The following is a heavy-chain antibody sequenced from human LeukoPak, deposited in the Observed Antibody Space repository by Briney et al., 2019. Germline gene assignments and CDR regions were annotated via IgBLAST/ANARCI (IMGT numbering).Heavy chain of an antibody. V-gene: IGHV4-39*07. CDR1: GGSINGNDYY. CDR3: ARTNYYFYYRDV. J-gene: IGHJ6*03. D-gene: IGHD2-8*01. Sequence: SETLSLTCTVSGGSINGNDYYWGWIRQPPGKGLEWIGRIYFRGSTYYNPSLKSRVTISVATSKTQFFLRLSSVNATDTPLYDWARTNYYFYYRDVWGRGTTVSVSS. CDR2: IYFRGST.